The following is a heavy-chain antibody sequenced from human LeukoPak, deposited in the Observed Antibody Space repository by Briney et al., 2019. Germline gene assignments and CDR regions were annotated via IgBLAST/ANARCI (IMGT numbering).Heavy chain of an antibody. CDR1: VFTFSNAW. D-gene: IGHD3-22*01. CDR3: AKDPTYYYDSSGYYYPLSYFDY. J-gene: IGHJ4*02. Sequence: GGSLRLACAASVFTFSNAWMGWVRQAPAKGLEWVGRIKSKTDGGTTDYAAPVKGRFTISRDNSKNTLYLQMNSLRAEDTAVYYCAKDPTYYYDSSGYYYPLSYFDYWGQGTLVTVSS. V-gene: IGHV3-15*01. CDR2: IKSKTDGGTT.